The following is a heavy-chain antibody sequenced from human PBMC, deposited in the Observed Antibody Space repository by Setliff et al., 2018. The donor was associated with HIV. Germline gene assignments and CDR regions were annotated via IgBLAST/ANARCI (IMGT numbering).Heavy chain of an antibody. D-gene: IGHD2-2*01. Sequence: ASVKVSCKASGGSFSRNAISWVRQAPGHGLEWMGGIIPMFGTADYAQKFQGSVTMIADESTSTAYMELSSLRSTDTAVYYCARDAVPHCSDASCYGRGAFDVWGQGTLVTVSS. CDR2: IIPMFGTA. CDR3: ARDAVPHCSDASCYGRGAFDV. CDR1: GGSFSRNA. J-gene: IGHJ3*01. V-gene: IGHV1-69*13.